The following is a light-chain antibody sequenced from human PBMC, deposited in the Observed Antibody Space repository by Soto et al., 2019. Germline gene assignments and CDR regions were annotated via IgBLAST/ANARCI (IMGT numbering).Light chain of an antibody. CDR3: HQRNNWPLT. CDR1: QSVSSY. CDR2: DAS. Sequence: EIVLTQSPATLSLSPGERATLSCRASQSVSSYLAWYQQKPGQAPRLLIYDASNRATGIPARFSGSGSGTDFTLTISSLEPEDFALYYCHQRNNWPLTFGGGTKVDIK. J-gene: IGKJ4*01. V-gene: IGKV3-11*01.